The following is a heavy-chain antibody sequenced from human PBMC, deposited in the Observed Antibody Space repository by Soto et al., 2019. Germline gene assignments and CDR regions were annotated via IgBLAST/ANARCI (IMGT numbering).Heavy chain of an antibody. CDR2: ISANTGHT. Sequence: QAQLAQSGAELKKPGASIIVSCKASGYSFSTNGVSWVRQAPGQGLEWMGWISANTGHTQYARKFQGRVTLTADTPTRTAYMELRSLRSDDTAIYFCARDKGDLTFDPWGQGTLITVSS. CDR3: ARDKGDLTFDP. D-gene: IGHD3-3*01. V-gene: IGHV1-18*04. J-gene: IGHJ5*02. CDR1: GYSFSTNG.